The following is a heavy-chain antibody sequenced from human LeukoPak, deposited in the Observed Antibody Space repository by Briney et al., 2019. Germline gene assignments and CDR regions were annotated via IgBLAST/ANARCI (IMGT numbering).Heavy chain of an antibody. CDR2: IYYSGRT. CDR1: GGSISSYY. J-gene: IGHJ4*02. V-gene: IGHV4-59*08. D-gene: IGHD2-15*01. CDR3: ARHDLVRGTDDY. Sequence: SETLSLTCTVSGGSISSYYWSWIRQPPGKGLEWIGYIYYSGRTNYNPSLKSRVTISVDTSKNQFSLKLSSVTAADTAVYYCARHDLVRGTDDYWGQGTLVIVSS.